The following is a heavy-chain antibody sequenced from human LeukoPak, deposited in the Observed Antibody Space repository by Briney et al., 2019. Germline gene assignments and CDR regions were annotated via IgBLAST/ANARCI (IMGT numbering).Heavy chain of an antibody. CDR2: ISYDGSIQ. J-gene: IGHJ6*02. D-gene: IGHD6-13*01. V-gene: IGHV3-30*14. Sequence: SGGSLRLSCAASGFTFSKYAMHWVRQAPGKGLEWVTYISYDGSIQYYADSVKGRFTISRDTSKNTLYLHMNSLRREDTAVYFCARDQGIAAAGNYYYYGMDVWGQGTTVTVSS. CDR3: ARDQGIAAAGNYYYYGMDV. CDR1: GFTFSKYA.